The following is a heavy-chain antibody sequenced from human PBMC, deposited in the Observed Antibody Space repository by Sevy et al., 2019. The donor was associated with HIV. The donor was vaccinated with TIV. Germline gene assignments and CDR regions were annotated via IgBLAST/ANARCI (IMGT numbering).Heavy chain of an antibody. V-gene: IGHV4-59*08. D-gene: IGHD1-26*01. CDR2: IYYNGHI. J-gene: IGHJ4*02. CDR3: AGENAWGRGYS. Sequence: SETSLTCTVSGGSITGLYWNWIRQPPGKGLEWIANIYYNGHINYNPSLKSRVTLSLDTSKNQFSLRLSSVTAADTAMYYCAGENAWGRGYSWGQGTLVTVSS. CDR1: GGSITGLY.